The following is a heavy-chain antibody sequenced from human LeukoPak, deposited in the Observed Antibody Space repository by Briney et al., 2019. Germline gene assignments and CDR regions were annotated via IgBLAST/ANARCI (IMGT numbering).Heavy chain of an antibody. D-gene: IGHD2-2*02. CDR1: GFSLSTSGVG. CDR2: IYWNDDK. Sequence: SGPKLVKPTQTLTLTCTFSGFSLSTSGVGVGWIRQPPGKALEWLALIYWNDDKRYSPSLKSRLTITKDTSKNQVVLTMTNMDPVDTATYYCAHSAIVVVPAAILFGFDYWGQGTLVTVSS. CDR3: AHSAIVVVPAAILFGFDY. V-gene: IGHV2-5*01. J-gene: IGHJ4*02.